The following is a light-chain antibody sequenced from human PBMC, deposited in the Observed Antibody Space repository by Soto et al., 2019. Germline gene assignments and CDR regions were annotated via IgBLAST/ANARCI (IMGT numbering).Light chain of an antibody. CDR3: QQYNSFWT. CDR1: QSIRTW. V-gene: IGKV1-5*01. J-gene: IGKJ1*01. CDR2: DAS. Sequence: DIQMTQSPSTLSTSVGDRVTITCRASQSIRTWLAWYQQKPGKAPKLLIYDASSLGSGVPSRFSGSGSGTKFTLTISSLQPDDSATYYCQQYNSFWTFGQGTKVDIK.